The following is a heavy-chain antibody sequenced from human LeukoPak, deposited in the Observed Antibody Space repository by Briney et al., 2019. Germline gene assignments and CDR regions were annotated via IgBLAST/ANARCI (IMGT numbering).Heavy chain of an antibody. CDR1: GYTFTSYG. V-gene: IGHV1-18*01. CDR2: ISAYNGNT. J-gene: IGHJ5*02. Sequence: ASVKVSCKASGYTFTSYGISWVRQAPGQGLEWMGWISAYNGNTNYAQKLQGRVTMTTDTSTSTAYMELRSLRSDDTAVYYCATKLELPAHNWFDPWGQGTLVTVSS. D-gene: IGHD1-7*01. CDR3: ATKLELPAHNWFDP.